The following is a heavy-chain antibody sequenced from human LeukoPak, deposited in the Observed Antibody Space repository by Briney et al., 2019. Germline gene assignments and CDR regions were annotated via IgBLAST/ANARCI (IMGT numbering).Heavy chain of an antibody. Sequence: SETLSLTCTVSGGSISSYYWSWIRQPPGKGLEWIGYIYYSGSTNYNPSLKSRVTISADTSKNQFSLKLSSVTAADTAVYYCARSYYYDSPWAFDIWGQGTMVTVSS. CDR1: GGSISSYY. J-gene: IGHJ3*02. CDR2: IYYSGST. D-gene: IGHD3-22*01. CDR3: ARSYYYDSPWAFDI. V-gene: IGHV4-59*08.